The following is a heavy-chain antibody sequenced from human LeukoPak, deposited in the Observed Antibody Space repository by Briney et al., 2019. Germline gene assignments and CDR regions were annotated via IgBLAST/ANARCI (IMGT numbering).Heavy chain of an antibody. CDR3: ARGSLLKGAFDY. CDR1: GFTFSTYS. CDR2: ISTSSIYI. Sequence: GGSLRLSCAASGFTFSTYSMNWVRQAPGKGLEWISFISTSSIYIYYADSVKGRFTISRDNARNSLYLRMTSLRAEDTAVYYCARGSLLKGAFDYWGQGILVTVSS. V-gene: IGHV3-21*01. D-gene: IGHD1-26*01. J-gene: IGHJ4*02.